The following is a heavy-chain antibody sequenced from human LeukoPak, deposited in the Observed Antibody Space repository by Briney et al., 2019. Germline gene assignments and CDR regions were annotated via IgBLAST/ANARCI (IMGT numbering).Heavy chain of an antibody. Sequence: GGSLRLSCAASGFSFSEHGMHWVRQAPGRGPEWVTVTWYDGSNNHYADSVKGRFTISRDNSKNMVFLEMNSLRAEDTAVYHCARDRYFGSDGFDIWGPGTMVIVSS. D-gene: IGHD3-10*01. CDR1: GFSFSEHG. CDR3: ARDRYFGSDGFDI. CDR2: TWYDGSNN. J-gene: IGHJ3*02. V-gene: IGHV3-33*01.